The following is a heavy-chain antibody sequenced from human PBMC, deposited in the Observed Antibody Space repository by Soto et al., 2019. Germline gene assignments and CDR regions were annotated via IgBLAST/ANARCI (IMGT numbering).Heavy chain of an antibody. J-gene: IGHJ4*02. V-gene: IGHV3-21*01. CDR3: ARVSVYYDSSGYIDY. CDR2: ISSSSSYI. CDR1: GFTFSSYS. D-gene: IGHD3-22*01. Sequence: GSLRLSCAASGFTFSSYSMNWVRQAPGKGLEWVSSISSSSSYIYYADSVKGRFTISRDNAKNSLYLQMNSLRAEDTAVYYCARVSVYYDSSGYIDYWGQGTLVTVSS.